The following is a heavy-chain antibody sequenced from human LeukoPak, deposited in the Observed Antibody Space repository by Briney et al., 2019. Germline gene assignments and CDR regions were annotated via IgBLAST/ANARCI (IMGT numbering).Heavy chain of an antibody. CDR2: INPNGGGT. CDR3: ARGYYDSSGYYSRGELDY. D-gene: IGHD3-22*01. Sequence: ASVKVSCKASGYTFTGYYMHWVRQAPGQGLEWMGWINPNGGGTNYAQKFQGRVTMTRDTSISTAYMELSRLRSDDTAVYYCARGYYDSSGYYSRGELDYWGQGTLVTVSS. CDR1: GYTFTGYY. V-gene: IGHV1-2*02. J-gene: IGHJ4*02.